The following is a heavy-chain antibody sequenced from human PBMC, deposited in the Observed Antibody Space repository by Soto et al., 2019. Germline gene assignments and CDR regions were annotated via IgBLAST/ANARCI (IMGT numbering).Heavy chain of an antibody. V-gene: IGHV1-69*18. Sequence: QVQLVQSGTEVKKPGASVKVSCKASGGTCSRSGFHWVRQAPGQGLEWMGMIVPSVDTTNYAQKFQARVTISADQFTSTVYMEVRSLRSEDTAVYYCARCPQPPDSADPYAVDVWGQGTRVIVSS. J-gene: IGHJ6*02. CDR1: GGTCSRSG. CDR3: ARCPQPPDSADPYAVDV. D-gene: IGHD2-15*01. CDR2: IVPSVDTT.